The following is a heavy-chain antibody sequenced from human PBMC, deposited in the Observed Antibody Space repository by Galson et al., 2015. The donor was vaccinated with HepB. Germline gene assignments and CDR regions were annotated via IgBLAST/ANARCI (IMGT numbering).Heavy chain of an antibody. CDR3: AKDIGYGDYEDAFDY. J-gene: IGHJ4*02. D-gene: IGHD4-17*01. V-gene: IGHV3-43*01. Sequence: SLRLSCAASGFSFDDYTMHWVRQAPGRGLEWISLFSWDGNTYYADSVKGRFTISRDNSKNSLYLQMSSLRTEDTALYYCAKDIGYGDYEDAFDYWGQGTLVTVSS. CDR1: GFSFDDYT. CDR2: FSWDGNT.